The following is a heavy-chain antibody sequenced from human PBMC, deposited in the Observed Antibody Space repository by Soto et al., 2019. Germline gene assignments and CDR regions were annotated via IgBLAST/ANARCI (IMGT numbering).Heavy chain of an antibody. Sequence: QVQLVESGGGVVQPGRSLRLSCAASGFTFSSYGMHWVRQAPGKGLEWVAVIWYDGSNKYYADSVKGRFTISRDNSKNTLYLQMNSLRAEDTAVYYCARGAEWELSYYYGMDVWGQGTTVTVSS. CDR2: IWYDGSNK. J-gene: IGHJ6*02. V-gene: IGHV3-33*01. D-gene: IGHD1-26*01. CDR3: ARGAEWELSYYYGMDV. CDR1: GFTFSSYG.